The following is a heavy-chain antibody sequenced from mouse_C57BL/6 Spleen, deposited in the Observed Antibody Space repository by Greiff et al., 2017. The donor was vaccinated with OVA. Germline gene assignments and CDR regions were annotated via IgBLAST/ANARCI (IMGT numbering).Heavy chain of an antibody. CDR2: INPSNGGT. D-gene: IGHD2-3*01. CDR1: GYTFTSYW. V-gene: IGHV1-53*01. Sequence: VQLQQPGTELVKPGASVKLSCKASGYTFTSYWMHWVKQRPGQGLEWIGNINPSNGGTNYNEKFKSKATLTVDKSSSTAYMQLSSLTSEDSAVYYCARERVTGGAWFAYWGQGTLVTVSA. J-gene: IGHJ3*01. CDR3: ARERVTGGAWFAY.